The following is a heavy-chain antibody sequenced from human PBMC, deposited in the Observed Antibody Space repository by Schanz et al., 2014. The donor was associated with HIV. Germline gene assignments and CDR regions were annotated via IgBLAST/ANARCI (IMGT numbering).Heavy chain of an antibody. CDR2: IIPIFGTT. J-gene: IGHJ4*02. D-gene: IGHD2-21*02. CDR1: GGTFNSYT. V-gene: IGHV1-69*06. CDR3: ARTYTGDWSTGAD. Sequence: QVQLVQSGAEVEKPGSSVKVSCKASGGTFNSYTFSWVRQAPGQGPEWMGGIIPIFGTTNYAQKFQGRVTITADKSTSTVYMDLSSLRSEDTAVYYCARTYTGDWSTGADWGQGTLVTVSS.